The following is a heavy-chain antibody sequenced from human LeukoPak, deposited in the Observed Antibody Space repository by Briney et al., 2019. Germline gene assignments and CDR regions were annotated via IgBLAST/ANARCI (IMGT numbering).Heavy chain of an antibody. Sequence: PPGGSLRLSCAASGFTFSSYGMHWVRQAPGKGLEWVAVISYDGSNKYYADSVKGRFTISRDNSKNTLYLQMNSLRAEDTAVYYCAKDHDSSSDYWGQGTLVTVSS. CDR1: GFTFSSYG. D-gene: IGHD3-22*01. J-gene: IGHJ4*02. V-gene: IGHV3-30*18. CDR2: ISYDGSNK. CDR3: AKDHDSSSDY.